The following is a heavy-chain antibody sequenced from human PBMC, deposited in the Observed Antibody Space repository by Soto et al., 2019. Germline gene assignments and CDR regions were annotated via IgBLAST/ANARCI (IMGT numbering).Heavy chain of an antibody. V-gene: IGHV3-23*01. D-gene: IGHD3-3*01. CDR1: GFTFSSYA. J-gene: IGHJ6*04. CDR3: AKFSRRRITIFGVVKASGMDV. Sequence: GGSLRLSCAASGFTFSSYAMSWVRQAPGKGLEWVSAISGSGGSTYYADSVKGRFTISRDNSKNTLYLQMNSLRAEDTAVYYCAKFSRRRITIFGVVKASGMDVWGKGTTVTVSS. CDR2: ISGSGGST.